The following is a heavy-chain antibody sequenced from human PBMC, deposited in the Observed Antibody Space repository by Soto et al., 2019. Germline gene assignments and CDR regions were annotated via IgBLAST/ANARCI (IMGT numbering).Heavy chain of an antibody. CDR3: ARLRYDYYFDY. CDR2: IYYSGST. Sequence: QVQLQESGPGLVKPSETLSLTCTVSGGSISSYYWSWIRQPPGKGLEWIGYIYYSGSTNYNPSLKSRVTISVDTSKNQFSLKLSSVTAADTAVYYCARLRYDYYFDYWGQGTLVTVSS. V-gene: IGHV4-59*01. D-gene: IGHD3-16*01. J-gene: IGHJ4*02. CDR1: GGSISSYY.